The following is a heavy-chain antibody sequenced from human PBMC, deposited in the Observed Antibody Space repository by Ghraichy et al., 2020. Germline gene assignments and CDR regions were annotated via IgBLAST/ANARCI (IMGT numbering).Heavy chain of an antibody. CDR2: ITWDGGST. CDR1: GFTFDDYT. Sequence: GGSLRLSCAASGFTFDDYTMHWVRQPAGKGLEWVSLITWDGGSTYYAESVRGRFTISRDNSKNSLYLQMNSLTTEDTALYYCAKGDNPWELRAPLDYWGQGTLVTVSS. V-gene: IGHV3-43*01. CDR3: AKGDNPWELRAPLDY. D-gene: IGHD1-26*01. J-gene: IGHJ4*02.